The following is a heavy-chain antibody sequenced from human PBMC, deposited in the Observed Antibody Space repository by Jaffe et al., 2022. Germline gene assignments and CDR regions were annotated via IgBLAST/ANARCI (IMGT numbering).Heavy chain of an antibody. CDR2: INHSGST. CDR1: GGSFSGYY. Sequence: QVQLQQWGAGLLKPSETLSLTCAVYGGSFSGYYWSWIRQPPGKGLEWIGEINHSGSTNYNPSLKSRVTISVDTSKNQFSLKLSSVTAADTAVYYCARGGGALDPHVLLWFGELFKGSGDAFDIWGQGTMVTVSS. D-gene: IGHD3-10*01. CDR3: ARGGGALDPHVLLWFGELFKGSGDAFDI. V-gene: IGHV4-34*01. J-gene: IGHJ3*02.